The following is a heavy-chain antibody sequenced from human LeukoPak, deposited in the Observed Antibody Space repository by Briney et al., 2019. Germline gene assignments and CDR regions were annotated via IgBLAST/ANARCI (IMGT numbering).Heavy chain of an antibody. CDR2: ISSSSYI. J-gene: IGHJ3*02. V-gene: IGHV3-21*01. CDR1: GFTFSSYS. D-gene: IGHD1-26*01. CDR3: ARVRVVGATTPDAFDI. Sequence: RGSLRLSCAASGFTFSSYSMNWVRQAPGKGLEWVSSISSSSYIYYADSVKGRFTISRDNAKNSLYLQMNSLRAEDTAVYYCARVRVVGATTPDAFDIWGQGTMVTVSS.